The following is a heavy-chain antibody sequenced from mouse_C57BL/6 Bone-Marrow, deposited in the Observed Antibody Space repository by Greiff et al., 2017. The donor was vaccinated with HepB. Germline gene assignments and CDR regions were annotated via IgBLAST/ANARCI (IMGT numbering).Heavy chain of an antibody. CDR1: GYTFTDYY. CDR2: INPNNGGT. CDR3: ARSITTDYLDY. J-gene: IGHJ2*01. V-gene: IGHV1-26*01. D-gene: IGHD1-2*01. Sequence: EVQLQQSGPELVKPGASVKISCKASGYTFTDYYMNWVKQSHGKSLEWIGDINPNNGGTSYNQKFKGKATLTVDKSSSTAYMELRSLTSEDSAVYYCARSITTDYLDYWGQGTTLTVSS.